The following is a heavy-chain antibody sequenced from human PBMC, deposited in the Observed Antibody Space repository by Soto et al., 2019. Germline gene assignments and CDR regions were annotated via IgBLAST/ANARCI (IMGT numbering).Heavy chain of an antibody. V-gene: IGHV3-23*01. CDR3: AKHYGSGSYYYYYGMDV. CDR1: GFTFSGYA. J-gene: IGHJ6*02. CDR2: ISGSGGST. D-gene: IGHD3-10*01. Sequence: PGGSLRLSCAASGFTFSGYAMSWVRQAPGKGLEWVSAISGSGGSTYYADSVKGRFTISRDNSKNTLYLQMNSLRAEDTAVYYCAKHYGSGSYYYYYGMDVWGQGTTVTVSS.